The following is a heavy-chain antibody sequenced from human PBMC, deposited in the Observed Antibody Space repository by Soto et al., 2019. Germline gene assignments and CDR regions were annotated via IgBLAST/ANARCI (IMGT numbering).Heavy chain of an antibody. Sequence: GGSLRLSCAASGFTFSGYGMHWVRQAPGKGLEWLAVIWYDGSNKYYADSVKGRFIISRDNSKSTLYLQMNSLRGEDTALYYCARDRFVPDAKLDSWGQGTLVTVSS. V-gene: IGHV3-33*01. D-gene: IGHD2-2*01. CDR2: IWYDGSNK. CDR1: GFTFSGYG. CDR3: ARDRFVPDAKLDS. J-gene: IGHJ4*02.